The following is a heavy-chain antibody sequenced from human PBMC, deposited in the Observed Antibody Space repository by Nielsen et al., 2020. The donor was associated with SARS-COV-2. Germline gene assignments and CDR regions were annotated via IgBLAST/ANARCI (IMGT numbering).Heavy chain of an antibody. Sequence: GESLKISCAASGFTFSSYEMNWVRQAQGKGLEWVSYISSRGSTIYYADSVKGRFTISRDNAKNSLYLQMNSLRAEDTAVYYCARAEVYYYDSSCYHFDYWGQGTLVTVSS. V-gene: IGHV3-48*03. CDR2: ISSRGSTI. D-gene: IGHD3-22*01. CDR3: ARAEVYYYDSSCYHFDY. CDR1: GFTFSSYE. J-gene: IGHJ4*02.